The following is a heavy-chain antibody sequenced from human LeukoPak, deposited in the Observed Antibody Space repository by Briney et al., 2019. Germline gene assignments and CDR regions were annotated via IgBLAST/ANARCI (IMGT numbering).Heavy chain of an antibody. CDR1: GFTFSSYA. J-gene: IGHJ4*02. CDR3: AKDRDRIQWLRSFDY. V-gene: IGHV3-23*01. Sequence: GGSLRLSCAASGFTFSSYAMSWVRQAPGKGLEWVSAISGSGGSTYYADSVKGRFTISRDNSKNTLYLQMNSLRAEDTAVYYCAKDRDRIQWLRSFDYWGQGTLVTVSS. D-gene: IGHD6-19*01. CDR2: ISGSGGST.